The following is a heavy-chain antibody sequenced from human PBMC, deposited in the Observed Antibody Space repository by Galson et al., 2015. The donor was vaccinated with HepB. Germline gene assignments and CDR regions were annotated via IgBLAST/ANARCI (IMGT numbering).Heavy chain of an antibody. CDR2: IWYDGGNK. CDR1: GFTFSSYG. CDR3: AREGGPYSGSPFDY. D-gene: IGHD1-26*01. V-gene: IGHV3-33*01. J-gene: IGHJ4*02. Sequence: SLRLSCAASGFTFSSYGMHWVRQAPGKGLEWVAVIWYDGGNKYYADSVKGRFTISRDNSKNTLYLQMNSLRAEDTAVYYCAREGGPYSGSPFDYWGQGTLVTVSS.